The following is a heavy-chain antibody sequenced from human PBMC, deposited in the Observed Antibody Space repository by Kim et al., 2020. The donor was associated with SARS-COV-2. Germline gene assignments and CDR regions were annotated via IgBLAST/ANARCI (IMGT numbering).Heavy chain of an antibody. J-gene: IGHJ4*02. CDR2: ISWNSGSI. CDR1: GFTFDDYA. D-gene: IGHD3-16*01. CDR3: AKDMNDFTYYFDY. V-gene: IGHV3-9*01. Sequence: GGSLRLSCAASGFTFDDYAMHWVRQAPGKGLEWVSGISWNSGSIGYADSVKGRFTISRDNAKNSLYLQMNSLRAEDTALYYCAKDMNDFTYYFDYWGQGTLVTVSS.